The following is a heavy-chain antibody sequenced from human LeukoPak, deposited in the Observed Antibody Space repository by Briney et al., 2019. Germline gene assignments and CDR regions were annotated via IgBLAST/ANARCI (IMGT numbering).Heavy chain of an antibody. D-gene: IGHD6-19*01. CDR1: GYTFTSYC. CDR2: INPSGGST. Sequence: GASVKVSCKASGYTFTSYCMHWVRQAPGQGLEWMGIINPSGGSTSYAQKFQGRVTMTRDTSTSTVYMELSSLRSEDTAVYYCARAVAVAGNLYYYGMDVWGQGPRSPSP. J-gene: IGHJ6*02. V-gene: IGHV1-46*01. CDR3: ARAVAVAGNLYYYGMDV.